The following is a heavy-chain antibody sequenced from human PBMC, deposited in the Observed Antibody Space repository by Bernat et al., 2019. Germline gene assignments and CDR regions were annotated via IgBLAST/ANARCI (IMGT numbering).Heavy chain of an antibody. CDR3: ARASSYSGTYETRNYFDS. D-gene: IGHD1-26*01. J-gene: IGHJ4*02. CDR1: GFTFSDHY. CDR2: SRNKDKTFTT. V-gene: IGHV3-72*01. Sequence: EVQLVESGGGLVQPGGSLRLSCAASGFTFSDHYMDWVRQAPGKGLEWVGRSRNKDKTFTTECAASGTGRFTISRDESKNSLYLQMNSLKTEDTAVYYCARASSYSGTYETRNYFDSWGQGTLVTVSS.